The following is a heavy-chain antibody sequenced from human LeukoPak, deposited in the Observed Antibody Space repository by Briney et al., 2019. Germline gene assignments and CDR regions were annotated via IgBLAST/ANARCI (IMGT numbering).Heavy chain of an antibody. V-gene: IGHV1-46*01. CDR1: GYAFTNYY. CDR2: INPSGGST. Sequence: ASVKVCCKSSGYAFTNYYMHWVRQAPGQGLEWMGIINPSGGSTIYAQKFQGRVTMTRDTSTSTIYMELSSLRSEDTAVYYCATGRTTVTTVDYWGQGTLFSVSS. J-gene: IGHJ4*02. CDR3: ATGRTTVTTVDY. D-gene: IGHD4-11*01.